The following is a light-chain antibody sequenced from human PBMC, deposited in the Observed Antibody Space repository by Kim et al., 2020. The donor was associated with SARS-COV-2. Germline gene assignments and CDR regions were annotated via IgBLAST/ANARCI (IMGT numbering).Light chain of an antibody. J-gene: IGLJ3*02. CDR2: DSN. V-gene: IGLV1-51*01. CDR3: ATWDDSVSAVV. Sequence: QSVLTQPPSLSAAPGQKISISCSGSKSNIGNYDVAWYQQFPRTAPKLLIYDSNRRASGVTDRFSGFKSGTSVTLDINGLQTGDEADYYCATWDDSVSAVVFGGGTQLTVL. CDR1: KSNIGNYD.